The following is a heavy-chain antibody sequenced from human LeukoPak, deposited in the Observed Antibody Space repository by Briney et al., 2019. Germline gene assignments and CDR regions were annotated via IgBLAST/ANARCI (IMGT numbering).Heavy chain of an antibody. Sequence: GGPVKVSCKASGYTFTGYYMHWVRQAPGQGLEWMGWINPNSGGTNYALKFQGRVTMTRDTSISTAYMELSRLRSDDTAVYYCASTSSYYGDLNYWGQGTLVTVSS. V-gene: IGHV1-2*02. CDR2: INPNSGGT. D-gene: IGHD4-17*01. J-gene: IGHJ4*02. CDR1: GYTFTGYY. CDR3: ASTSSYYGDLNY.